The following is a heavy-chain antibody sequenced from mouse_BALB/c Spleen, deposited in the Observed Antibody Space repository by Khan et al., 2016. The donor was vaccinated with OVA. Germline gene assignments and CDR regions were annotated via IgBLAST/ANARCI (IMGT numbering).Heavy chain of an antibody. CDR1: GFSLSRYN. CDR3: ARTYYRYDGYYAIDY. D-gene: IGHD2-14*01. Sequence: QVQLKESGPGLVAPSQSLSITCTVSGFSLSRYNIHWVRQPPGKGLEWLGMIWGGGGTDYNSTLKIRLSISKDNSKSQVFLKMNSLQTDDTAMYYCARTYYRYDGYYAIDYWGQGTLVTVSA. V-gene: IGHV2-6-4*01. J-gene: IGHJ4*01. CDR2: IWGGGGT.